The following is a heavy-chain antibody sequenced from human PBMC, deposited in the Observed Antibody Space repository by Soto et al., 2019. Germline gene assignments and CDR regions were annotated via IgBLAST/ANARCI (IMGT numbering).Heavy chain of an antibody. V-gene: IGHV3-64*01. CDR2: ISSNGGST. D-gene: IGHD6-19*01. J-gene: IGHJ4*02. CDR3: ARQWLDSYYFDD. CDR1: GFTFSSYA. Sequence: PGGSLRLSCAASGFTFSSYAMHWVRQAPGKGLEYVSAISSNGGSTYYANSVKGRFTISRDNSKNTLYLQMGSLRAEDMAVYYWARQWLDSYYFDDWGQGTLVTVSS.